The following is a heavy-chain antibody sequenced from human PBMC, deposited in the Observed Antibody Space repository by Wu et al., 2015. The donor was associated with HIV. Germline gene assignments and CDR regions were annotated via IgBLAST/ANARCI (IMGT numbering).Heavy chain of an antibody. V-gene: IGHV1-69*05. Sequence: QVQLVQSGAEVKKPGSSVKVSCKASGGTFSSYAISWVRQAPGQGLEWMGGIIPIFGTTNYAQNFQGRVTITTDESTNTAYMELSSLRSEDTAVYYCARRAGRKAARPEYYYYYYMDVWGKGTTVTVSS. CDR1: GGTFSSYA. J-gene: IGHJ6*03. CDR2: IIPIFGTT. CDR3: ARRAGRKAARPEYYYYYYMDV. D-gene: IGHD6-6*01.